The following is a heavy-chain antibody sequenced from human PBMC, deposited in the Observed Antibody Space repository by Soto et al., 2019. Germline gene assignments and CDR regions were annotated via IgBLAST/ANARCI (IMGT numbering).Heavy chain of an antibody. V-gene: IGHV1-3*01. J-gene: IGHJ5*02. Sequence: ASVKVSCKASGYTFTSYAMHWVRQAPGQRLEWMGWINAGNGNTKYSQKFQGRVTITRDTSASTAYMELSSLRFEDTAVYYCARAITIFGVVIMAHGDWFDPWGQGTLVTVSS. CDR3: ARAITIFGVVIMAHGDWFDP. CDR1: GYTFTSYA. CDR2: INAGNGNT. D-gene: IGHD3-3*01.